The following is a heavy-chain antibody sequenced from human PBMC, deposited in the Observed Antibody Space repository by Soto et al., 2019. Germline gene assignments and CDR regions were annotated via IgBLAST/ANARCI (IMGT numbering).Heavy chain of an antibody. CDR2: IKSGEVGI. V-gene: IGHV3-74*01. D-gene: IGHD3-9*01. J-gene: IGHJ4*02. Sequence: EVQLVESGGGLVQPGGPLRLSCVASGFIFGNYWMHWVRQAPGKGLVWVSRIKSGEVGISYADSVKGRFTISRDNAKNTLYLQMNSLRVEDTAVYYCARGGADILTGPLDYWGQGTLVTVSS. CDR1: GFIFGNYW. CDR3: ARGGADILTGPLDY.